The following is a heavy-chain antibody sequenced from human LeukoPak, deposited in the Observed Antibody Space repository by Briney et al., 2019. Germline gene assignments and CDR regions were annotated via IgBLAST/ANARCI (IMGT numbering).Heavy chain of an antibody. D-gene: IGHD1-14*01. V-gene: IGHV4-39*07. CDR3: AKHRNLYYFDY. CDR1: GGSISTGTYY. Sequence: SETLSLTCSVSGGSISTGTYYWGWIRQPPGKGLEWIGNIYYSGSTYYNPSLKSRVTISVDTSKNQFSLKLSSVTAADTAVFYCAKHRNLYYFDYWGQGTLVTVSS. J-gene: IGHJ4*02. CDR2: IYYSGST.